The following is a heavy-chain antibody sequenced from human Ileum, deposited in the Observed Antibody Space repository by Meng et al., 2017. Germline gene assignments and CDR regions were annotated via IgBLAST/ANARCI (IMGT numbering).Heavy chain of an antibody. CDR1: GFTFGKAA. CDR2: ISGSSDST. D-gene: IGHD6-13*01. Sequence: EGQLLGSGGGCVQPGGSLRVSWAASGFTFGKAAMSWVRQAPGKGLEWVAVISGSSDSTHYADSVKGRFTISRDNSKTTLYLQMNSLRAEDTAVYYCAKGSWYTSSSYDSWGQGTLVTVSS. CDR3: AKGSWYTSSSYDS. V-gene: IGHV3-23*01. J-gene: IGHJ4*02.